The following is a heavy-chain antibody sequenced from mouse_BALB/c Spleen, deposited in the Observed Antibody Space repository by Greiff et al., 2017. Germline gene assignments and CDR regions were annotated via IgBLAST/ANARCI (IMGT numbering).Heavy chain of an antibody. CDR3: ARSATGGFAY. J-gene: IGHJ3*01. Sequence: QVQLQQPGAELVKPGAPVKLSCKASGYTFTSYWMNWVKQRPGRGLEWIGRIDPSDSETHYNQKFKDKATLTVDKSSSTAYIQLSSLTSEDSAVYYCARSATGGFAYWGQGTLVTVSA. D-gene: IGHD1-1*01. CDR2: IDPSDSET. V-gene: IGHV1-69*02. CDR1: GYTFTSYW.